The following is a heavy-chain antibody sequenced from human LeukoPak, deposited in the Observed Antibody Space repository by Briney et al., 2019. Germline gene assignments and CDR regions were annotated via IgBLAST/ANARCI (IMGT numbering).Heavy chain of an antibody. CDR3: ARVRAAAGGWFDP. V-gene: IGHV1-2*02. Sequence: GASVKVSCKASGYTFTGYYMHWVRQAPGQGLEWMGWINPNSGGTNYAQKLQGRVTMTRDTSISTAYMELSRLRSDDTAVYYCARVRAAAGGWFDPWGQGTLVTVSS. CDR2: INPNSGGT. D-gene: IGHD6-13*01. CDR1: GYTFTGYY. J-gene: IGHJ5*02.